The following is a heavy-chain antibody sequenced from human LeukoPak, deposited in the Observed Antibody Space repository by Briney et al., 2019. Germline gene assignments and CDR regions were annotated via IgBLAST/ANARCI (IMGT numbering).Heavy chain of an antibody. CDR2: IYPGDSDT. D-gene: IGHD5-24*01. J-gene: IGHJ3*02. V-gene: IGHV5-51*01. CDR1: GYSFSNRW. CDR3: AKTIGSWLQDAFDI. Sequence: GESLKISCKGSGYSFSNRWTGCVRQMPGKGLEWMGIIYPGDSDTRYSPAFQGQVTISADKSISTAYLQWSSLKASDTAMYYCAKTIGSWLQDAFDIWGQGTMVTVSS.